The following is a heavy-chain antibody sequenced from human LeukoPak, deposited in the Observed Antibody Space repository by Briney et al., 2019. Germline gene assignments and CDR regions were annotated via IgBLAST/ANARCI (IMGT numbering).Heavy chain of an antibody. D-gene: IGHD6-6*01. CDR2: IYHSGST. CDR1: GYSISSGYY. V-gene: IGHV4-38-2*02. J-gene: IGHJ5*02. CDR3: ARDRSIAARRGWFDP. Sequence: QTSETLSLTCTVSGYSISSGYYWGWIRQPPGKGLEWIGSIYHSGSTYYSPSLKSRVTISVDTSKNQFSLKLSSVTAADTAVYYCARDRSIAARRGWFDPWGQGTLVTVSS.